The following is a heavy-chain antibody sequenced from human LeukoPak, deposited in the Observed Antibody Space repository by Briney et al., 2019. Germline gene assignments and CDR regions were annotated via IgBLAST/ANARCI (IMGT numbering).Heavy chain of an antibody. CDR1: GYTFTGYY. J-gene: IGHJ5*02. Sequence: VASVKVSCTASGYTFTGYYMHWGRQAPGQGLEWMGWIKPNSGGTKYAQKFQGRVTITRETSIRTAYMELSRLRSDDTAVYYCARDFRDSSGYPYNWFDPWGQGTLVTVSS. D-gene: IGHD3-22*01. V-gene: IGHV1-2*02. CDR2: IKPNSGGT. CDR3: ARDFRDSSGYPYNWFDP.